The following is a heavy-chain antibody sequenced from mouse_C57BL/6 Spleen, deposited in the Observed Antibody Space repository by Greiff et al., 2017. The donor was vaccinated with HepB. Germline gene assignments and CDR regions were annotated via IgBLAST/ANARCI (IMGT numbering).Heavy chain of an antibody. J-gene: IGHJ4*01. Sequence: QVQLQQPGAELVRPGSSVKLSCKASGYTFTSYWMHWVKQRPIQGLEWIGNIDPSDSETHYNQKFKDKATLTVDKSSSTAYMQLSSLTSEDSAVYYGAREGDSSGYYAMDYWGQGTSVTVSS. V-gene: IGHV1-52*01. D-gene: IGHD3-2*02. CDR3: AREGDSSGYYAMDY. CDR1: GYTFTSYW. CDR2: IDPSDSET.